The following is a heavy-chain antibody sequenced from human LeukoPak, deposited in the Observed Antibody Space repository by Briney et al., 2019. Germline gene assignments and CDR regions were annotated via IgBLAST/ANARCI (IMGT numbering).Heavy chain of an antibody. V-gene: IGHV4-31*03. CDR3: ARGLVVTVGRALDI. Sequence: SQTLSLTCTVSGGSISGGGYYWSWIRQHPGKGLEWIGYIYHSGSTYYNPSLKSRVTILVDTSKNQFTLKLSSVTAADTAVYYCARGLVVTVGRALDIWGQGTMVTVSS. CDR2: IYHSGST. D-gene: IGHD4-23*01. CDR1: GGSISGGGYY. J-gene: IGHJ3*02.